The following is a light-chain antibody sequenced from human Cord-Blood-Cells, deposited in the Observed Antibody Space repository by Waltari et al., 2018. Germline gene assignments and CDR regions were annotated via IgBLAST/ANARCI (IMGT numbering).Light chain of an antibody. CDR2: RNN. Sequence: QSVLTQPPPASGTPAPRVTISRSGCHSNLGSNYVYWYQQLPGTDPKLLIYRNNQRPSGVPARFSGSKSGTSASLAISGLRSEDEADYYCAAWDDSLSGWVFGGGTKLTVL. CDR3: AAWDDSLSGWV. J-gene: IGLJ3*02. CDR1: HSNLGSNY. V-gene: IGLV1-47*01.